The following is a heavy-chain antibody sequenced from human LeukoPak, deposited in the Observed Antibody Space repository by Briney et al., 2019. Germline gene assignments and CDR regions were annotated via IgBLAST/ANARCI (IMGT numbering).Heavy chain of an antibody. CDR1: GFTFSSYS. Sequence: PGGSLRLSCAASGFTFSSYSMNWVRQAPGKGLEWVSSISSSSSYIYYADSVKGRFTISRDNAKNSLYLQMNSLRAEDTAVYYYAREESGYYYNPFDYWGQGTLVTVSS. D-gene: IGHD3-22*01. CDR2: ISSSSSYI. CDR3: AREESGYYYNPFDY. V-gene: IGHV3-21*01. J-gene: IGHJ4*02.